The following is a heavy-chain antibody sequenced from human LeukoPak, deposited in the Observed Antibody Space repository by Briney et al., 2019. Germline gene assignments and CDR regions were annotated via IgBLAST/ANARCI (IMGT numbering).Heavy chain of an antibody. V-gene: IGHV3-48*03. D-gene: IGHD3-22*01. J-gene: IGHJ3*02. CDR1: GFTFSSYE. Sequence: GGSLRLSCAASGFTFSSYEMNWVRQAPGKGLEWVSYISSSGSTIYYADSVKGRFTISRDNAKNSLYLQMNSLRAEDTAVYYCARTSYYYDSSGYYSSGAFDIWGQGTMVTVSS. CDR3: ARTSYYYDSSGYYSSGAFDI. CDR2: ISSSGSTI.